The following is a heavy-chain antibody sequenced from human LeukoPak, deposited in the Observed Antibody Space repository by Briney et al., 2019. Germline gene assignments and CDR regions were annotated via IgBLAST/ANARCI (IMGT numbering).Heavy chain of an antibody. CDR3: ARSDDSSGYYFLDY. CDR2: INPNGGGT. J-gene: IGHJ4*02. V-gene: IGHV1-2*06. Sequence: GASVKVSCKXSGYTFTGYYMHWVRQAPGQGLEWTGRINPNGGGTMYAQKFQGRVTMTRETSISTAYMELSRLRSDDTAVYYCARSDDSSGYYFLDYWGQGTLVTVSS. D-gene: IGHD3-22*01. CDR1: GYTFTGYY.